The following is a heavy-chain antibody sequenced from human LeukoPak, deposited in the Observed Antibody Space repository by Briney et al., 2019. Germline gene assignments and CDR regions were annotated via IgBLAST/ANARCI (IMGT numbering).Heavy chain of an antibody. V-gene: IGHV3-23*01. Sequence: GGSLRLSCAASGFTFSTYVMNWVRQAPGKGLEWVSTISDSGGSTYYADSVKGRFTISRDNSKNTLYLQMNSLRADDTAVYYCAKMVREFYTISYYFDYWGQGTLVTVSS. D-gene: IGHD2-8*01. CDR3: AKMVREFYTISYYFDY. CDR1: GFTFSTYV. J-gene: IGHJ4*02. CDR2: ISDSGGST.